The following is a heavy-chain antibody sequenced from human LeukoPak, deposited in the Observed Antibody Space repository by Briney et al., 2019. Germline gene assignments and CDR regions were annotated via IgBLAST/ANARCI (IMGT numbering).Heavy chain of an antibody. CDR3: ARTFSSSWLDY. V-gene: IGHV4-59*01. Sequence: SETLSLTCTVSGGSISSDHWSWIRQPPGKGLQWIGYIYYSGSTNYNPSLKSRVTISIDTSKNQFSLKVSSVTAADTAVYYCARTFSSSWLDYWGQGTLVTVSS. J-gene: IGHJ4*02. D-gene: IGHD6-13*01. CDR2: IYYSGST. CDR1: GGSISSDH.